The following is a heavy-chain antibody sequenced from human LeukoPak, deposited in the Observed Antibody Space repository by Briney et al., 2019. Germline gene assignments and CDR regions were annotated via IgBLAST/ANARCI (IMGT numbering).Heavy chain of an antibody. Sequence: PSETLSLTCTVSGGSISSYYWSWVREPPGKGLEWFGYIHNGGTTKYNPSLKSRVTISVDMSKNQFSMKLTCVSAADTAVYYCARDGPDYGGNFDYWGQGALVTVSS. CDR3: ARDGPDYGGNFDY. V-gene: IGHV4-59*12. D-gene: IGHD4-23*01. J-gene: IGHJ4*02. CDR1: GGSISSYY. CDR2: IHNGGTT.